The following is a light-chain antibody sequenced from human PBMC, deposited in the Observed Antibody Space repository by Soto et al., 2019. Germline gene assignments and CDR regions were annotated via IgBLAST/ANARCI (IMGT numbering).Light chain of an antibody. CDR2: GAS. J-gene: IGKJ4*01. Sequence: DIVLTQSPGTLSLSPGERATLSCRASQSVSSGYLAWYQQQPGQAPRLLIYGASSRATGIPDRFSGSGSGTDFTLTISRLEPEDFAVYFCQQYGGSVTFGGGTKVEIK. CDR1: QSVSSGY. V-gene: IGKV3-20*01. CDR3: QQYGGSVT.